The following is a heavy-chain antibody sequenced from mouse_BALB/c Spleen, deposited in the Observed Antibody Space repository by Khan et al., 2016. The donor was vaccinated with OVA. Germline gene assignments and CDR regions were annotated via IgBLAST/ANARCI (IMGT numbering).Heavy chain of an antibody. V-gene: IGHV2-6-5*01. CDR2: IWGGGST. J-gene: IGHJ4*01. Sequence: QVQLKESGPGLVAPSQNLSITCTVSGFSLSDYGVSWIRQTPGKGLEWLGVIWGGGSTYYNSALRSRLSISKDNSKSQVFLKMTSLQTDDSAMFYCAKGVCDHNYSLDYGGKGTSVTVS. CDR1: GFSLSDYG. D-gene: IGHD2-13*01. CDR3: AKGVCDHNYSLDY.